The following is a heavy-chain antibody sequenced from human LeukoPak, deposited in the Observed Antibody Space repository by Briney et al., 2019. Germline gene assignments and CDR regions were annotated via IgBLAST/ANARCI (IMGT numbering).Heavy chain of an antibody. D-gene: IGHD5-18*01. CDR3: ARTRAMVNFDY. J-gene: IGHJ4*02. CDR2: ISYDGSNK. V-gene: IGHV3-30*01. CDR1: GFTFSSYA. Sequence: GGSLRLSCAASGFTFSSYAMHWVRQAPGKGLEWVAVISYDGSNKYYADSVKGRFTISRDNSKNTLYLQMNSLRAEDTAVYYCARTRAMVNFDYWGQGTLVTVSS.